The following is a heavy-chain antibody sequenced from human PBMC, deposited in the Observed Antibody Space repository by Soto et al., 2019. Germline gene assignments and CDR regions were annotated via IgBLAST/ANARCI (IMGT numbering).Heavy chain of an antibody. CDR2: MRANSGDT. Sequence: QVQLVQPGAEVRKPGASVKVSCKASGDIFTNFDFNWVRQVTGQGLECIGWMRANSGDTGHDQKFQGRVRMTRDTSMSTGYMELSSLRAEDTAVYYCARYIYGQGFQAWCQGTLVFGSS. J-gene: IGHJ5*02. CDR1: GDIFTNFD. CDR3: ARYIYGQGFQA. V-gene: IGHV1-8*01. D-gene: IGHD3-3*02.